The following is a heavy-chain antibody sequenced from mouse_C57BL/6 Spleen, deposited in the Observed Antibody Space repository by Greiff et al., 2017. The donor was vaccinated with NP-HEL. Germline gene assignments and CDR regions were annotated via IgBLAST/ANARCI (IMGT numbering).Heavy chain of an antibody. J-gene: IGHJ3*01. V-gene: IGHV1-82*01. CDR3: ARDYGGAY. Sequence: QVHVKQSGPELVKPGASVKISCKASGYAFSSSWMNWVKQRPGKGLEWIGRIYPGDGDTNYNGKFKGKATLTADKSSSTAYMQHSSLTSEDSAVYFCARDYGGAYWGQGTLVTVSA. CDR2: IYPGDGDT. D-gene: IGHD1-1*01. CDR1: GYAFSSSW.